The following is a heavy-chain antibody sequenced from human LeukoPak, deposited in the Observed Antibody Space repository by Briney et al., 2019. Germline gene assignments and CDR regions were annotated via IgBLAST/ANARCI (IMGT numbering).Heavy chain of an antibody. CDR1: GASVNNYF. J-gene: IGHJ4*02. D-gene: IGHD6-19*01. Sequence: SETLSLTCSVSGASVNNYFWAWIRQSAGRGLEWIGRVYPSGTTNYNPSLQSRVTMSVDTSKNQFSLRLKSVTAADTAIYYCARGHSSGWTAEFDFWGQGTLVTVSS. CDR3: ARGHSSGWTAEFDF. V-gene: IGHV4-4*07. CDR2: VYPSGTT.